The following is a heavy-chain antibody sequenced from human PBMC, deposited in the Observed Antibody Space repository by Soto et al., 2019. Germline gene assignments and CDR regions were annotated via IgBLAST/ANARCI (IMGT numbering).Heavy chain of an antibody. D-gene: IGHD5-18*01. CDR2: ISAYNGNT. V-gene: IGHV1-18*04. J-gene: IGHJ6*02. CDR1: GYTFTSYG. CDR3: ARGGYSYGYYYYYGMDV. Sequence: GASVKVSCKASGYTFTSYGISWVRQAPGQGLEWMGWISAYNGNTNYAQKLQGRVTMTTDTSTSTAYMELRSLRSDDTAVYYCARGGYSYGYYYYYGMDVWGPGTTLTVYS.